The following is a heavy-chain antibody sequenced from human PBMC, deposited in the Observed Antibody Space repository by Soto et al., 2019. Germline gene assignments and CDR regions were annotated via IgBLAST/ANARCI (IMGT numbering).Heavy chain of an antibody. J-gene: IGHJ6*01. CDR2: IIPIFGTA. V-gene: IGHV1-69*13. D-gene: IGHD3-3*01. CDR1: GDAFSSYA. CDR3: AGLRFEMTQLFVFFFYGMD. Sequence: ASLNVCCKASGDAFSSYAISWVRQAPGQGLEWMGGIIPIFGTANYAQKFQGRVTITADESTSTAYMELSRLSSEDTAVYYCAGLRFEMTQLFVFFFYGMD.